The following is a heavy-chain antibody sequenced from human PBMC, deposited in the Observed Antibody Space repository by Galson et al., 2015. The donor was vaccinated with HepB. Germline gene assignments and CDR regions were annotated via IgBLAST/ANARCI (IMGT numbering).Heavy chain of an antibody. CDR3: ARIGGTMVRGVIISGYYFDY. CDR2: IFSNDEK. CDR1: GFSLSNARMG. D-gene: IGHD3-10*01. Sequence: PALVKPTQTLTLTCTVSGFSLSNARMGVSWIRQPPGKALEWLAHIFSNDEKSYSTSLKSRLTISKDTSKSQVVLTMTNMDPVDTATYYCARIGGTMVRGVIISGYYFDYWGQGTLVTVSS. J-gene: IGHJ4*02. V-gene: IGHV2-26*01.